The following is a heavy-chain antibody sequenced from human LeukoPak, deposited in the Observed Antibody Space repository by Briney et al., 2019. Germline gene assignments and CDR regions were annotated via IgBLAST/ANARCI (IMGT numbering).Heavy chain of an antibody. CDR1: GYTFTSYG. CDR2: MNPNSGNT. D-gene: IGHD6-19*01. Sequence: ASVKVSCKASGYTFTSYGINWVRQATGQGLEWMGWMNPNSGNTGYAQKFQGRVTMTRNTSISTAYMELSSLRSEDTAVYYCASSTVTTGPDTIAVAGTWGQGTLVTVPS. V-gene: IGHV1-8*01. J-gene: IGHJ4*02. CDR3: ASSTVTTGPDTIAVAGT.